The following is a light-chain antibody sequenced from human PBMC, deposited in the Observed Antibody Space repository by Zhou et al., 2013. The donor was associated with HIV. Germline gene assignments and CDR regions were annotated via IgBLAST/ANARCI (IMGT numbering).Light chain of an antibody. Sequence: QSALTQPASVSGSPGQSITISCTGTSSDVGGYNYVSWYQQHPGKAPKLIIYDVSNRPSGVSNRFSGSKSANTASLTISGLQAEDEADYYCSSYTRSNTVVFGGGTKLTVL. CDR3: SSYTRSNTVV. J-gene: IGLJ2*01. V-gene: IGLV2-14*03. CDR1: SSDVGGYNY. CDR2: DVS.